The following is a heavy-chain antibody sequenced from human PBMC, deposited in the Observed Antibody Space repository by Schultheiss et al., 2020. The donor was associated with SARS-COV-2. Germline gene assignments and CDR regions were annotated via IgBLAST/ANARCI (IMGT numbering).Heavy chain of an antibody. CDR3: ARVPVYYYDSSGYFRLDY. J-gene: IGHJ4*02. Sequence: ASVKVSCKASGYTFTSYGISWVRQAPGQGLEWMGWISAYNGNTNYAQKLQGRVTMTTDTSTSTAYMELRSLRSDDTAVYYCARVPVYYYDSSGYFRLDYWGQGTLVTVSS. D-gene: IGHD3-22*01. V-gene: IGHV1-18*01. CDR1: GYTFTSYG. CDR2: ISAYNGNT.